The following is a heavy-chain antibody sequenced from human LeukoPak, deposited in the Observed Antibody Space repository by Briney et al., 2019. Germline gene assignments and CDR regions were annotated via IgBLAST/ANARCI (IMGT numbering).Heavy chain of an antibody. J-gene: IGHJ4*02. CDR1: GYIYTNYW. CDR2: IDPSDSYI. D-gene: IGHD4-23*01. Sequence: GRSLKISCKGSGYIYTNYWISWVRQMPGKGVEWMGSIDPSDSYINHSPSFQGHVSISADKSVSTAYLQWGSLKASDSAMYYCARQPRGTVVFDYWGQGTLVTVSS. CDR3: ARQPRGTVVFDY. V-gene: IGHV5-10-1*01.